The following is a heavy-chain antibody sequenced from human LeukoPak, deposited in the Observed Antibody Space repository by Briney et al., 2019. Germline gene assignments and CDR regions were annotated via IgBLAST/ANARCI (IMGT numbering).Heavy chain of an antibody. CDR3: ARGTRVELPRYYYHGMDV. J-gene: IGHJ6*02. D-gene: IGHD2-2*01. Sequence: GGSLRLSCAVSGITVINNYMSWVRQAPGKGLEWVSVIYSGGSTNYADSVKGRFTISRDNSKNTVYLQMNSLRAEDTAVYFCARGTRVELPRYYYHGMDVWGQGTTVSVSS. V-gene: IGHV3-53*01. CDR1: GITVINNY. CDR2: IYSGGST.